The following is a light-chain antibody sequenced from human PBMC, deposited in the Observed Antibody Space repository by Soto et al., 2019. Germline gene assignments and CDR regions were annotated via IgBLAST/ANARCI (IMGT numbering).Light chain of an antibody. Sequence: DIQMTQSPSSLSASVGDRVTIXXQASQYIGNYLNWYQQKPGEAPRLXISGASSLESGVPSRFSGSGAGTEFTLTISSLQPDDFATYYCQQYNSYSPTFGQGTKVDIK. V-gene: IGKV1-16*01. CDR2: GAS. J-gene: IGKJ1*01. CDR3: QQYNSYSPT. CDR1: QYIGNY.